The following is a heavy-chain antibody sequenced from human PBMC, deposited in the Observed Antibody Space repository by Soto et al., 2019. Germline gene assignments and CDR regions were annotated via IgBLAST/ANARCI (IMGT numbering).Heavy chain of an antibody. CDR3: ARDDFWSGYLGY. D-gene: IGHD3-3*01. CDR1: GGSISSGDYY. CDR2: IYYSGST. V-gene: IGHV4-30-4*01. J-gene: IGHJ4*02. Sequence: PSETLSLTCTVSGGSISSGDYYWSWIRQPPGKGLEWIGYIYYSGSTYYNPSLKSRVTISVDTSKNQFSLKLSSVTAADTAVYYCARDDFWSGYLGYWGQGTLVTVSS.